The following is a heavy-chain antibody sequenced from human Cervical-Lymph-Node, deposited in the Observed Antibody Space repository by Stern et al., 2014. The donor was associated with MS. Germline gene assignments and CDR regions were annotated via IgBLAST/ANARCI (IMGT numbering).Heavy chain of an antibody. CDR2: IYPGDSDA. CDR3: ARLVAPGGDAFDI. Sequence: VQLVQSGGEMKKPGESLQISCQGSGYRFTNYWIGWVRQMPGKGLEWMGIIYPGDSDARYSPSFRGQVTISADKSITTAYLKWTSLRASDTAIYYCARLVAPGGDAFDIWGQGTWVIVSS. CDR1: GYRFTNYW. J-gene: IGHJ3*02. V-gene: IGHV5-51*01. D-gene: IGHD3-16*02.